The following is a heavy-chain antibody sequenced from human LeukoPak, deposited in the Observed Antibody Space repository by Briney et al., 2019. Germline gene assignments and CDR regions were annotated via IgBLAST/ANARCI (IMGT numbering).Heavy chain of an antibody. V-gene: IGHV3-30*02. CDR2: IQYDGSDI. J-gene: IGHJ2*01. D-gene: IGHD2-2*01. Sequence: WLRQTPGKGLEWVAFIQYDGSDIYYADSVKGRFTISRDNSKNTLSLQMSSLRAEDTAVYYCAREADYCSSTSCYREWYFDLWGRGTLVTVSS. CDR3: AREADYCSSTSCYREWYFDL.